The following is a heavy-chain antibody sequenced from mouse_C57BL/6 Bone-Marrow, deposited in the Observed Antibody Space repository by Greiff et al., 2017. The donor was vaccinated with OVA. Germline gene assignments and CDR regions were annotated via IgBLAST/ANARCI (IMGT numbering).Heavy chain of an antibody. J-gene: IGHJ1*03. V-gene: IGHV1-69*01. D-gene: IGHD2-2*01. CDR3: ARRGWLRRDSYWYFDV. Sequence: QVQLQQPGAELVMPGASVKLSCKASGYTFTSYWMHWVKQRPGQGLEWIGEIDPSDSYTNYTQKFKGKSTLTVDKSSSTAYMQLSSLASEDSAVYYCARRGWLRRDSYWYFDVWGTGTTVTVSS. CDR2: IDPSDSYT. CDR1: GYTFTSYW.